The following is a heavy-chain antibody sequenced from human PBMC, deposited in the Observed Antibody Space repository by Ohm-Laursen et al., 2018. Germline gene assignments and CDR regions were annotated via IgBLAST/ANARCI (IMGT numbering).Heavy chain of an antibody. J-gene: IGHJ4*02. Sequence: TLSLTCVVYGGSFSGYYWSWIRQPPGKGLEWIGEINHSGSTNYNPSLKSRVTISIDTSKNQFSLKLSSVTAADTAVYYCARHGGVRTSPLGYWGQGILVTVSS. CDR3: ARHGGVRTSPLGY. D-gene: IGHD2-2*01. CDR2: INHSGST. V-gene: IGHV4-34*01. CDR1: GGSFSGYY.